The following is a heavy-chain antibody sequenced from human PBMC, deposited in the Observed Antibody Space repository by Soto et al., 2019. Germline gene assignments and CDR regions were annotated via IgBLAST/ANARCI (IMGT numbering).Heavy chain of an antibody. CDR3: ARDKYYESTGTFDF. CDR1: GGSITSYF. V-gene: IGHV4-59*01. J-gene: IGHJ4*02. CDR2: IYHRGNT. D-gene: IGHD3-22*01. Sequence: SETLSLTCTVSGGSITSYFWTWIRQPPGKGLEWIGYIYHRGNTNYNPSLKSRVTFSVDTSKNQFSLKLSSVTAADTAVYYCARDKYYESTGTFDFWGQGTLVTVSS.